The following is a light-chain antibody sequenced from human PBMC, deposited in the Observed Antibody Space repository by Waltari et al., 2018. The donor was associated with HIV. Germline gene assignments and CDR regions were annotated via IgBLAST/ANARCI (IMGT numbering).Light chain of an antibody. CDR3: QQYNNWPRT. CDR2: GAS. V-gene: IGKV3-15*01. J-gene: IGKJ1*01. Sequence: EIVMTQSPATLSVSPGERATLSCRASQSVSSNLAWYQQKPGQAPRLLIYGASTRATGIPSRFSGSGSGTEFTLTISSLQSEDVAVDYCQQYNNWPRTFGQGTKVEIK. CDR1: QSVSSN.